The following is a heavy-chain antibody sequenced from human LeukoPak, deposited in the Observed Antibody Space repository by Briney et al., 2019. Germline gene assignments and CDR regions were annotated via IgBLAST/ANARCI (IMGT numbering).Heavy chain of an antibody. CDR1: GGSITSYY. CDR3: AGVGSKVVRGVIIPGNWFDR. CDR2: FYTNGNT. J-gene: IGHJ5*02. Sequence: PSETLSLTCTVSGGSITSYYWSWIRQPAGKGLEWIGRFYTNGNTNYNPSLKSRVTMSVDTSKNQFSLKLSSVTAADTAVYYCAGVGSKVVRGVIIPGNWFDRWGQGNLVTVSS. V-gene: IGHV4-4*07. D-gene: IGHD3-10*01.